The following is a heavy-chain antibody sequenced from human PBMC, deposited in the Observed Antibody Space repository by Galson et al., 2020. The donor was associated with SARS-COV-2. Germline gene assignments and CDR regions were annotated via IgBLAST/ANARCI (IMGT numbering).Heavy chain of an antibody. CDR1: GFSLSTSGVG. J-gene: IGHJ3*02. CDR2: ISWNDDK. CDR3: APVVAATAYDAFDI. D-gene: IGHD2-15*01. Sequence: SGPTLVKPTQTLTLTCTFSGFSLSTSGVGVGWIRQPPGKALEWLALISWNDDKRYSPSLKSRLTITKDTSKNQVVLTMTNMDPVDTATYYCAPVVAATAYDAFDIWGQGTMVTVSS. V-gene: IGHV2-5*01.